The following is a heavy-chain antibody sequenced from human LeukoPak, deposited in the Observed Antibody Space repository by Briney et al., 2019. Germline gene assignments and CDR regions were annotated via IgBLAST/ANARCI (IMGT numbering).Heavy chain of an antibody. Sequence: GGSLRLSCAASGFTFSSYGMHWVRQAPGKGLEWVAVISYDGSNKYYADSVKGRFTISRDNSKNTLYLQMNSLRAEDTAVYYCAKDLRWFGELLQFHYYYYGMDVWGQGTTVTVSS. V-gene: IGHV3-30*18. CDR1: GFTFSSYG. D-gene: IGHD3-10*01. CDR2: ISYDGSNK. CDR3: AKDLRWFGELLQFHYYYYGMDV. J-gene: IGHJ6*02.